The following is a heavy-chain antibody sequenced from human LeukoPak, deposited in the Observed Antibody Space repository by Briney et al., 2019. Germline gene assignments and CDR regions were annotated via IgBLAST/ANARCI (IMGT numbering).Heavy chain of an antibody. CDR2: ISGCGGST. CDR3: ARDSALEYDFWSGYYPHYGMDV. V-gene: IGHV3-23*01. D-gene: IGHD3-3*01. CDR1: GFTFSSYA. Sequence: GGSLRLSCAASGFTFSSYAMSWVRQAAGKGLEWVSAISGCGGSTYYADSVKGRFTISRDNSKNTLYLQMNSLRAEDTAVYYCARDSALEYDFWSGYYPHYGMDVWGQGTTVTVSS. J-gene: IGHJ6*02.